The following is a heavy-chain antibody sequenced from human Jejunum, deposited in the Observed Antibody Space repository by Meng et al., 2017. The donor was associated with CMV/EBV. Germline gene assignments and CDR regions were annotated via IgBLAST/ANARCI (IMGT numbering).Heavy chain of an antibody. D-gene: IGHD2-2*01. CDR3: ARAWGTSQLLSSLDS. V-gene: IGHV1-2*02. Sequence: YTFTGNHIHWVRQAPGQEPEWMGWINPDRGGTNYAQKFQGRVTMTRDTSIRTVYMEVTTLRSDDTAVYYCARAWGTSQLLSSLDSWGQGTLVTVSS. J-gene: IGHJ4*02. CDR1: YTFTGNH. CDR2: INPDRGGT.